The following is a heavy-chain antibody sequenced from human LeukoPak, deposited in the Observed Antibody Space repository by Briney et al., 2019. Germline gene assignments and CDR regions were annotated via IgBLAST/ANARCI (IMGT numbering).Heavy chain of an antibody. CDR2: ISWNSGSI. J-gene: IGHJ4*02. V-gene: IGHV3-9*01. CDR3: AKGSYYYDSSGYDY. CDR1: GFTFDDYA. Sequence: PGRSLRLSCAASGFTFDDYAMYWVRQAPGKGLEWVSGISWNSGSIGYADSVEGRFTISRDNAKNSLYLQMNSLRAEDTALYYCAKGSYYYDSSGYDYWGQGTLVTVSS. D-gene: IGHD3-22*01.